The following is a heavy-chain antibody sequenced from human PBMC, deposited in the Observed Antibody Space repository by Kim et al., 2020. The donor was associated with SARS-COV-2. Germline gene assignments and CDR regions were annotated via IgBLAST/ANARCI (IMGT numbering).Heavy chain of an antibody. V-gene: IGHV3-9*01. CDR1: GFTFDDYA. Sequence: GGSLRLSCAASGFTFDDYAMHWVRQAPGKGLEWVSGISWNSGSIGYADSVKGRFTISRDNAKNSLYLQMNSLRAEDTALYYCAKDAYYDILTGYYNWFDPWGQGTLVTVSS. CDR2: ISWNSGSI. J-gene: IGHJ5*02. D-gene: IGHD3-9*01. CDR3: AKDAYYDILTGYYNWFDP.